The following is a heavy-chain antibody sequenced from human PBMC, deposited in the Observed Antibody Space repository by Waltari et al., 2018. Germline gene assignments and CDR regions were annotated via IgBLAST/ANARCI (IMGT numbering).Heavy chain of an antibody. J-gene: IGHJ3*02. V-gene: IGHV4-38-2*01. D-gene: IGHD5-12*01. CDR1: GYSISSGSY. Sequence: QVQLQESGPGLVKPSETLSPTCAVSGYSISSGSYWAWIRQPPGKGLEWIGSIYHSGSTYYNPSLKSRVTISVDTSKNQFSLKLSSVTAADTAVYYCASVGSGDGAFDIWGQGTMVTVSS. CDR2: IYHSGST. CDR3: ASVGSGDGAFDI.